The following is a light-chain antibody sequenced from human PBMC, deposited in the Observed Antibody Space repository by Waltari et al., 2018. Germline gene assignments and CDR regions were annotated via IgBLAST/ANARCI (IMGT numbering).Light chain of an antibody. V-gene: IGKV3-20*01. Sequence: EIVLTQSPGTLSLSPGERATLSCRASQSLTKKYLAWYQQKPGQAPRLLMYGASSRAAGIPDRFSGSGSGTDFTLTISRLEPEDFALYYCQQYGSSVMYTFGQGTKVEIK. CDR3: QQYGSSVMYT. CDR1: QSLTKKY. CDR2: GAS. J-gene: IGKJ2*01.